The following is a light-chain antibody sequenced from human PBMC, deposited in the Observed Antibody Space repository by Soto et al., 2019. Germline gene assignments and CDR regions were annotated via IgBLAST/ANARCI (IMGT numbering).Light chain of an antibody. Sequence: QSALTQPASVSGSPGQSITISCTGTSSDVGGYNYVSWYQQHPGKAPKLMIYDVSNRPSGVSNPFSGSKSGNTASLTISGLQAEDEADYYCSSYTTSGSLVFGGGTKLTVL. J-gene: IGLJ2*01. CDR2: DVS. V-gene: IGLV2-14*01. CDR3: SSYTTSGSLV. CDR1: SSDVGGYNY.